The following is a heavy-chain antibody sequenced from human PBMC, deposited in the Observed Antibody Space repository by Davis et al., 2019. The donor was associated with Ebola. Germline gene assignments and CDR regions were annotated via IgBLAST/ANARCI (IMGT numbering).Heavy chain of an antibody. CDR2: ISWNSGSI. CDR3: AALPSGSNEG. V-gene: IGHV3-9*01. J-gene: IGHJ4*02. CDR1: GFTFADYA. Sequence: PGGSLRLSCAASGFTFADYAMHWVRQAPGKGLEWVSGISWNSGSIGYADSVKGRFTNSRDNAKNSLYLQMNSLRAEDTALYYCAALPSGSNEGWGQGTLVTVSS. D-gene: IGHD1-26*01.